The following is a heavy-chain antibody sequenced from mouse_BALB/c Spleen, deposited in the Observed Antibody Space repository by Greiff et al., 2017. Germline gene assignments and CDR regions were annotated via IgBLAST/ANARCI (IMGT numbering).Heavy chain of an antibody. Sequence: DVKLVESGGGLVKPGGSLKLSCAASGFTFSSYAMSWVRQSPEKRLEWVAEISSGGSYTYYPDTVTGRFTISRDNAKNTLYLEMSSLRSEDTAMYYCARDNGQLGLRAAMDYWGQGTSVTVSS. CDR3: ARDNGQLGLRAAMDY. CDR2: ISSGGSYT. D-gene: IGHD3-1*01. CDR1: GFTFSSYA. V-gene: IGHV5-9-4*01. J-gene: IGHJ4*01.